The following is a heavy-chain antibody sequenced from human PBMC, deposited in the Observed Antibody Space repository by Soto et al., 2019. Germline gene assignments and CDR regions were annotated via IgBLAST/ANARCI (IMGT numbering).Heavy chain of an antibody. CDR1: GAPISVFY. J-gene: IGHJ6*02. CDR3: ARGGSEGGLDI. CDR2: LYYTGNT. V-gene: IGHV4-59*01. Sequence: QMQLQESGPGVVKPSETLSLTCTVSGAPISVFYWTWIRQAPGKGLEWIGYLYYTGNTNYNPSLKSRVAMSMDTSKKHFYLTLTSATAADTAMYFGARGGSEGGLDIWGQGTTVTVSS. D-gene: IGHD3-10*01.